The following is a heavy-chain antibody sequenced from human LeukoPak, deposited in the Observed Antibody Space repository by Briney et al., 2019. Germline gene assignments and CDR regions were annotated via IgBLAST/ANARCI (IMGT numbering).Heavy chain of an antibody. Sequence: GESLQISCKGSGYSFTSYWISWVRPLPGKGLEWMGRIDPSDSYTNYSPSFQGHVTISADKSISTAYLQWSSLKASDTAMYYCAGSMITFGGVIVDYWGQGTLVTVSS. V-gene: IGHV5-10-1*01. CDR1: GYSFTSYW. CDR2: IDPSDSYT. CDR3: AGSMITFGGVIVDY. J-gene: IGHJ4*02. D-gene: IGHD3-16*02.